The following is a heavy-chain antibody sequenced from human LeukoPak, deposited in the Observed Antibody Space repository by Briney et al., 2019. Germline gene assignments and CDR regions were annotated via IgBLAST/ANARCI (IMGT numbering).Heavy chain of an antibody. V-gene: IGHV1-46*01. D-gene: IGHD3-9*01. CDR3: ARGSGTLLRYFDWLHDD. J-gene: IGHJ4*02. CDR2: INPSGGST. Sequence: ASGTVSFTASGYTFTIYYMHWVRQAPGQGLEWMGIINPSGGSTSYAQKFQGRVTMTRDTSTSTVYMELSSLRSEDTAVYYCARGSGTLLRYFDWLHDDWGQGTLVTVSS. CDR1: GYTFTIYY.